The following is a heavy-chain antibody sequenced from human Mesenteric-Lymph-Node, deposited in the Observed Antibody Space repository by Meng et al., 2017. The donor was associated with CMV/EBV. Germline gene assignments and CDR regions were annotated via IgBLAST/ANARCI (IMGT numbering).Heavy chain of an antibody. V-gene: IGHV3-20*04. D-gene: IGHD3-3*01. Sequence: GESLKISCAASGFTFDDYGMSWVRQAPGKGLEWVSGINWNGGSTGYADSVKGRFTISRDNAKNSLYLQMNSLRAEDTALYYCAQLLSYDFWSGHNPPHFQHWGQGTLVTVSS. CDR2: INWNGGST. CDR3: AQLLSYDFWSGHNPPHFQH. J-gene: IGHJ1*01. CDR1: GFTFDDYG.